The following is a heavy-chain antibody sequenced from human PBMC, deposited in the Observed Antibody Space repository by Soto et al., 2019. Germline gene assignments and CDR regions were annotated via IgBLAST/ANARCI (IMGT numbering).Heavy chain of an antibody. CDR1: GFTFSSYA. V-gene: IGHV3-30-3*01. D-gene: IGHD5-12*01. Sequence: QVQLVESGGGVVQPGRSLRLSCAASGFTFSSYAMHWVRQAPGKGLEWVAVISYDGSNKYYADSVKGRFTISRDNSKNTLYLQMNSLGAEDTAVYYCARDSLLSMVATGGFDYWGQGTLVTVSS. CDR2: ISYDGSNK. J-gene: IGHJ4*02. CDR3: ARDSLLSMVATGGFDY.